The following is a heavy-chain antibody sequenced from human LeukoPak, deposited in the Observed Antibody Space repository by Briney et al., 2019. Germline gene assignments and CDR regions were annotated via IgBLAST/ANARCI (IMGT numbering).Heavy chain of an antibody. D-gene: IGHD3-3*02. Sequence: PGGSLRLSRAVSGFTFSDYWVTWVRQTPGKGLEVVANINRDGSVKNYVDSVKGRFTISRDNAKNSLYLQMTSLRVDDTAIYYCARDPGFSSFDYWGQGTLVTVSS. CDR2: INRDGSVK. J-gene: IGHJ4*02. CDR3: ARDPGFSSFDY. CDR1: GFTFSDYW. V-gene: IGHV3-7*01.